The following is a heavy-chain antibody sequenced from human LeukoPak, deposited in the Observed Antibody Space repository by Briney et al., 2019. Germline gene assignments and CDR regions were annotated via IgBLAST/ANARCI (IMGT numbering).Heavy chain of an antibody. CDR1: GYTFTGYY. V-gene: IGHV1-2*06. Sequence: ASVKVSCKASGYTFTGYYMHWVRQAPGQGLEWMGRINPNSGGTNYAQKFQGRVTMTRDTSISTAYMELSRLRSDDTAVYYCARAETGTYYYDSSGSFGYWGQGTLVTVSS. D-gene: IGHD3-22*01. CDR2: INPNSGGT. CDR3: ARAETGTYYYDSSGSFGY. J-gene: IGHJ4*02.